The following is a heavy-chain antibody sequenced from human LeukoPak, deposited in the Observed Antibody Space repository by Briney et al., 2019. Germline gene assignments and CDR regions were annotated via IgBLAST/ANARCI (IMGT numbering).Heavy chain of an antibody. J-gene: IGHJ4*02. CDR1: GFTFSDYA. D-gene: IGHD3-3*01. CDR3: AKEFSSNFWSGPIDY. CDR2: ISGSGGTT. V-gene: IGHV3-23*01. Sequence: GSLRLSCAASGFTFSDYAMTWVRQAPGKRLEWVSTISGSGGTTYYADSVKGRFTISRVNSKNTVYLQMNSLRAEDTAVYYCAKEFSSNFWSGPIDYWGQGTLVTVSS.